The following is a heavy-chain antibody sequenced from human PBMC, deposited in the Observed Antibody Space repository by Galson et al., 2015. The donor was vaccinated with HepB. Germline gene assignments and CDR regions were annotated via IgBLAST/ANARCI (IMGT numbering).Heavy chain of an antibody. CDR2: ISGSGGST. CDR1: GFTFSTYA. Sequence: SLRLSCAASGFTFSTYAMSWVRQAPGKGLEWVSAISGSGGSTYYADSVKGRFTISRDISKNTLYLQMNSLRAEDTAVYYCAKQPVSGSGWSMVGFDIWGQGTMVTVSS. J-gene: IGHJ3*02. CDR3: AKQPVSGSGWSMVGFDI. D-gene: IGHD6-19*01. V-gene: IGHV3-23*01.